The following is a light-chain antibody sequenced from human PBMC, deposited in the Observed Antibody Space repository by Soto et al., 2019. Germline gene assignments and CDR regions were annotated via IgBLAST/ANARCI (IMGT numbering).Light chain of an antibody. CDR2: LGS. J-gene: IGKJ5*01. V-gene: IGKV2-28*01. CDR1: QSLLNSNDYNY. Sequence: DIVMTQSPLSLPVTSGESASISCRSSQSLLNSNDYNYLDWYVQKPGQSPQLLIFLGSDRASGVPDRFRGSGSGTEFTLKINRVEAADVGVYYCMQTLQTPNTFGQGTRLEIK. CDR3: MQTLQTPNT.